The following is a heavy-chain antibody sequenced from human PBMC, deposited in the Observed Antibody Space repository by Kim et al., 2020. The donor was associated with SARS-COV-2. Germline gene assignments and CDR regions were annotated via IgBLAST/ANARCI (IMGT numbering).Heavy chain of an antibody. V-gene: IGHV3-23*01. Sequence: GGSLRLSCAASGFTFSSYAMSWVRQAPGKGLEWVSAISGSGGSTYYADSVKGRFTISRDNSKNKLYLQMNSLRAEDTAVYYCAKRSAADYDILTVYYLYYYGMDVWGQGTTVTVSS. D-gene: IGHD3-9*01. CDR2: ISGSGGST. CDR3: AKRSAADYDILTVYYLYYYGMDV. CDR1: GFTFSSYA. J-gene: IGHJ6*02.